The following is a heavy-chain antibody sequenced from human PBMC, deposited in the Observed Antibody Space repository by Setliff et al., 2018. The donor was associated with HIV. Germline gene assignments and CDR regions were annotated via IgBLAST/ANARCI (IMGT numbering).Heavy chain of an antibody. CDR1: GYSMSGGYN. D-gene: IGHD3-10*01. CDR3: VTTDYFYGRNNFEY. Sequence: SETLSLTCTVSGYSMSGGYNWGWIWQSPEKGLEWIGNIYHVGTTYYNPSLKSRVTLSVDPSKSQLSLKLTSVTAADTALYYCVTTDYFYGRNNFEYWGQGALVTVSS. V-gene: IGHV4-38-2*02. J-gene: IGHJ4*02. CDR2: IYHVGTT.